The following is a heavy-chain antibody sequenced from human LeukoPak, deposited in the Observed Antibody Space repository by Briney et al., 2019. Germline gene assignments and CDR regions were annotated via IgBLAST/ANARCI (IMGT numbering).Heavy chain of an antibody. D-gene: IGHD3-9*01. V-gene: IGHV3-23*01. CDR1: GFPFGSYA. CDR2: LTASGGTT. J-gene: IGHJ4*02. Sequence: PGGSLRLSCGASGFPFGSYAMSWVRQAPGKGLEWVSALTASGGTTYYADSVKGRFTISRDNSKNTLYLHMNSLRAEDTAVHYCANLIFTAYSRPSYFDSWGQGTLVTVSS. CDR3: ANLIFTAYSRPSYFDS.